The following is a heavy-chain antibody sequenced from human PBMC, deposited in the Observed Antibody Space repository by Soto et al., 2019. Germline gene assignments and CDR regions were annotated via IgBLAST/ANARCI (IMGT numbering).Heavy chain of an antibody. J-gene: IGHJ3*02. CDR3: AKVDSSGQRGAFDI. V-gene: IGHV3-23*01. Sequence: EVQLLESGGGLVQPGGSLRLSCAASGFTFSSYAMSWVRQAPGKGLEWVSAISGSGGSTYYADSVKGRFTISGDKSKNTVYLQMNSLRAEDTAVYYCAKVDSSGQRGAFDISGQGTMVTVSS. CDR1: GFTFSSYA. CDR2: ISGSGGST. D-gene: IGHD3-22*01.